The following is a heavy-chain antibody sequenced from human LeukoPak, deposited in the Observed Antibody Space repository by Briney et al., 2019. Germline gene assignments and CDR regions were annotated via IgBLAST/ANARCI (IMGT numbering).Heavy chain of an antibody. D-gene: IGHD1-26*01. Sequence: SVKVSCKASGGTFSSYAISWVRQAPGQGLEWMGGIIPIFGTANYAQKFQGRVTITADESTSTAYMELSSLRSEDTAVYYCARDWWELARIPHAFDIWGQGTMVTVSS. CDR1: GGTFSSYA. CDR2: IIPIFGTA. V-gene: IGHV1-69*13. CDR3: ARDWWELARIPHAFDI. J-gene: IGHJ3*02.